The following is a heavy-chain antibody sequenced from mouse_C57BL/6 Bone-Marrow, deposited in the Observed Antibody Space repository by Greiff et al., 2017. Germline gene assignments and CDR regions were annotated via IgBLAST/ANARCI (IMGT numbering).Heavy chain of an antibody. V-gene: IGHV5-6*01. Sequence: EVHLVESGGDLVKPGGSLKLSCAASGFTFSSSGMSWVRQTPDKRLAWVATISSDGSYTYYPDSVKGRFPISRDNAKNTLYLQMSSLKSEDTAMCYCASNFWERWYFDVWGTGTTVTVSS. CDR3: ASNFWERWYFDV. J-gene: IGHJ1*03. CDR1: GFTFSSSG. D-gene: IGHD4-1*01. CDR2: ISSDGSYT.